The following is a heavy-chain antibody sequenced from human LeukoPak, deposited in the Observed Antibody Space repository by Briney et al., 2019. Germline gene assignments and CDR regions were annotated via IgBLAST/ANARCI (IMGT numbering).Heavy chain of an antibody. Sequence: PGRSLRLSCAASGFTFSNAWMTWVRQAPGKGLEWVGRIKSKTGGGTRDYAAPVKGRFTISRDDSKNTLYLQLDSLQTEDTAMYYCMTSLGYWGQGTLVTVSS. CDR1: GFTFSNAW. J-gene: IGHJ4*02. CDR3: MTSLGY. D-gene: IGHD4-23*01. V-gene: IGHV3-15*01. CDR2: IKSKTGGGTR.